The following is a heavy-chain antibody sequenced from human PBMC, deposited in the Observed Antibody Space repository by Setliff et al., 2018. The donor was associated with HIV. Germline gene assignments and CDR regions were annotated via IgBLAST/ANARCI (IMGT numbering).Heavy chain of an antibody. V-gene: IGHV4-39*07. CDR2: IYYSGNT. Sequence: SETLSLTCNVSGGSIRRSDYSWGWIRQPPGKGLEWIGNIYYSGNTYYNPSLKSRVTISVDTSRNQFSLKLSSVTAADTAMYYCVRDGTQCSRTTCINWVDPWGQGTLVTVSS. J-gene: IGHJ5*02. D-gene: IGHD2-2*01. CDR3: VRDGTQCSRTTCINWVDP. CDR1: GGSIRRSDYS.